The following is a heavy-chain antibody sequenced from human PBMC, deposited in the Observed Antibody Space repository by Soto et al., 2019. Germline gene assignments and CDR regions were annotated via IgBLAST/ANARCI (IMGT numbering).Heavy chain of an antibody. J-gene: IGHJ6*02. Sequence: QVQLVQSGAEVKKPGSSVKVSCKASGGTFSSYTISWVRQAPGQGLEWMGRIIPILGIANYAQKFQGRVTMTADKSTRTAYMERSSLRSDDTAVYYWARGLGGLECECYGMYVWGQGTTVTVSS. CDR1: GGTFSSYT. V-gene: IGHV1-69*02. D-gene: IGHD2-15*01. CDR3: ARGLGGLECECYGMYV. CDR2: IIPILGIA.